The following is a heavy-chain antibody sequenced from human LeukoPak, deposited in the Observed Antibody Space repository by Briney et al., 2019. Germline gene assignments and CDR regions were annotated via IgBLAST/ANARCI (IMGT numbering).Heavy chain of an antibody. V-gene: IGHV4-34*01. CDR1: GGSISSYY. CDR3: ARGAAQPSIAARRGMDV. J-gene: IGHJ6*02. D-gene: IGHD6-6*01. Sequence: SETLSLTCTVSGGSISSYYWSWIRQPPGKGLEWIGEINHSGSTNYNPSLKSRVTISVDTSKNQFSLKLSSVTAADTAVYYCARGAAQPSIAARRGMDVWGQGTTVTVSS. CDR2: INHSGST.